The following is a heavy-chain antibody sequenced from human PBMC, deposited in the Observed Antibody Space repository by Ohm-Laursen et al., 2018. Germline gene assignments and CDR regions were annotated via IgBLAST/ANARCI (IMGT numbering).Heavy chain of an antibody. J-gene: IGHJ3*02. Sequence: SETLFLTCSVSGGSISSYYWSWIRQPAGKGLEWIGRIYTSGSTNYNPSLKSRVTMSVDTSKNQFSLKLSSVTAADTAVYYCARDRTPTFDYYGGNGAFDIWGQGTMVTVSS. D-gene: IGHD3-10*01. CDR1: GGSISSYY. V-gene: IGHV4-4*07. CDR2: IYTSGST. CDR3: ARDRTPTFDYYGGNGAFDI.